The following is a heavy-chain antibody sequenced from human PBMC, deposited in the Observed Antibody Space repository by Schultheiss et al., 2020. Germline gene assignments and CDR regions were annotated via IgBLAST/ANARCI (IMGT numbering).Heavy chain of an antibody. CDR2: IIPIFGTA. V-gene: IGHV1-69*13. CDR3: ARNTILGVAIPYYMDV. J-gene: IGHJ6*03. CDR1: GGTFSSYA. D-gene: IGHD3-3*01. Sequence: AVKVSFKASGGTFSSYAISWVRQAPGQGLEWMGGIIPIFGTANYAQKFQGRVTITADESTSTAYMELSSLRSEDTAVYYCARNTILGVAIPYYMDVWGKGTPVTVSS.